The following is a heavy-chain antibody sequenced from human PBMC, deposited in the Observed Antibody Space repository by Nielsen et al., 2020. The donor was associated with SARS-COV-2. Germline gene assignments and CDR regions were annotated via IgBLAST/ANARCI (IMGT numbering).Heavy chain of an antibody. J-gene: IGHJ6*02. CDR3: ARDAKVYYDSFYYYGMDV. CDR1: GFTFSSYW. V-gene: IGHV3-7*03. Sequence: GESLKISCAASGFTFSSYWMNWVRQAPGKGLEWVANIKQDGSEKYYVDSVKGRFTISRDNAKNSLYLQMNSLRAEDTAVYYCARDAKVYYDSFYYYGMDVWGQGTTVTVSS. D-gene: IGHD3-22*01. CDR2: IKQDGSEK.